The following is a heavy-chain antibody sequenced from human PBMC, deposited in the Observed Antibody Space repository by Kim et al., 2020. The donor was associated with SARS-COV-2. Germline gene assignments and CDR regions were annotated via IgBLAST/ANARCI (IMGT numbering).Heavy chain of an antibody. Sequence: GGSLRLSCAASGFTFSSYWMSWVRQAPGKGLEWVANIKQDGSEKYYVDSVKGRFTISRDNAKNSLYLQMNSLRVEDTAVYYCARVTALPYYDSSGRVWFFDYWGQGTLVTVSS. D-gene: IGHD3-22*01. CDR2: IKQDGSEK. J-gene: IGHJ4*02. CDR3: ARVTALPYYDSSGRVWFFDY. V-gene: IGHV3-7*01. CDR1: GFTFSSYW.